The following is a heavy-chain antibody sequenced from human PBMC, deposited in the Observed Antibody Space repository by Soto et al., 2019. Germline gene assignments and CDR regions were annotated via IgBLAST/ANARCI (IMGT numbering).Heavy chain of an antibody. CDR3: ARVSKDIVLVPAADYYYYGMDV. CDR1: GGSISSGDYY. J-gene: IGHJ6*02. CDR2: IYYSGST. Sequence: QVQLQESGPGLVKPSQTLSLTCTVSGGSISSGDYYWSWIRQPPGKGLEWIGYIYYSGSTYYNPSLESRVTISVDTSKNQFSLKLSSVTAADTAVYYCARVSKDIVLVPAADYYYYGMDVWGQGTTVTVSS. V-gene: IGHV4-30-4*01. D-gene: IGHD2-2*01.